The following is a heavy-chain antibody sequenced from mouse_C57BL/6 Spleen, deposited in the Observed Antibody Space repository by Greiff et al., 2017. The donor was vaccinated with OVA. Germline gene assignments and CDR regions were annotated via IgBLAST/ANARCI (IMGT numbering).Heavy chain of an antibody. CDR3: ARGSSGHYYFDY. Sequence: EVKVVESEGGLVQPGSSMKLSCTASGFTFSDYYMAWVRQVPEKGLEWVANINYDGSSTYYLDSLKSRFIISRDNAKNILYLQMSSLKSEDTATYYCARGSSGHYYFDYWGQGTTLTVSS. J-gene: IGHJ2*01. D-gene: IGHD3-2*02. CDR1: GFTFSDYY. CDR2: INYDGSST. V-gene: IGHV5-16*01.